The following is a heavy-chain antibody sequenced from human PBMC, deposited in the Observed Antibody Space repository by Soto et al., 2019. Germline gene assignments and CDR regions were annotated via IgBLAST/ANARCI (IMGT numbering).Heavy chain of an antibody. D-gene: IGHD6-19*01. J-gene: IGHJ6*02. CDR1: GGSFSGYY. CDR2: INHSGVT. CDR3: ARFSGSYYYAMDV. V-gene: IGHV4-34*01. Sequence: SATLSLTCAVYGGSFSGYYWSWIRQPPGKGLEWIGEINHSGVTNYKPSLKRRVTISVDTSKNQFSLQLKSVTAADTALYYCARFSGSYYYAMDVWGQGATVT.